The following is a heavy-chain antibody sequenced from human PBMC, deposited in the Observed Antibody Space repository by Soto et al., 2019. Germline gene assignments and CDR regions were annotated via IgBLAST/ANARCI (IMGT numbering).Heavy chain of an antibody. CDR1: GFTFSSYS. D-gene: IGHD6-6*01. CDR3: ARDLGSIWQLARGDYFDY. J-gene: IGHJ4*02. CDR2: ISSSSSTI. Sequence: PGGSLRLSCAASGFTFSSYSMNWVRQAPGKGLEWVSYISSSSSTIYYADTVKGRFTISRDNAKNSLYLQMNSLRAEDTAVYYCARDLGSIWQLARGDYFDYWGQGTLVTVSS. V-gene: IGHV3-48*01.